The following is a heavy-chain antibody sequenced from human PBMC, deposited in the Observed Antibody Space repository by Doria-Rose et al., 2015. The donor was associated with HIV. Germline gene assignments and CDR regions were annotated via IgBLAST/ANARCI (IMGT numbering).Heavy chain of an antibody. CDR1: GFSFESYA. CDR3: AKAPIIGPKYYFYMDV. Sequence: VQLVQSGGGLVQPGRSLRLSCVGSGFSFESYAMHWVRLAPGKGLECVAGISWDSGAKGNADSVEGRFTISRDNAKKSVYLEMRSLRPEDTAFYYCAKAPIIGPKYYFYMDVWGKGTSVAVSS. CDR2: ISWDSGAK. D-gene: IGHD3-3*01. V-gene: IGHV3-9*01. J-gene: IGHJ6*03.